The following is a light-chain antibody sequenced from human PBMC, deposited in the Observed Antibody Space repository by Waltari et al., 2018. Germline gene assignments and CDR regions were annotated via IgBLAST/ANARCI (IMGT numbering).Light chain of an antibody. CDR3: STYSPSGTPYV. J-gene: IGLJ1*01. CDR1: SSEIGSHNF. V-gene: IGLV2-14*03. CDR2: DVS. Sequence: QSALTQPASVSGSPGPSNTISSTGTSSEIGSHNFVSWYQQHPGKAPRLMIFDVSNRPSGVSDRFSGSKSGNAASLTISGLQAEDEADYYCSTYSPSGTPYVFGTGTEVTVL.